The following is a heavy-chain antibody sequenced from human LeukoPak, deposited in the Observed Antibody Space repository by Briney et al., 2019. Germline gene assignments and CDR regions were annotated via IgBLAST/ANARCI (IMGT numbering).Heavy chain of an antibody. CDR3: ASAGDRDYYDSSGYYVG. Sequence: GGSLRLSCAASGFTFSSYAMSWVRQAPGKGLAWASAISGSGGRTYYADSVKGRFTISRDNAKNSLYLQMNSLRAEDTAVYYCASAGDRDYYDSSGYYVGWGQGTLVTVSS. CDR1: GFTFSSYA. CDR2: ISGSGGRT. D-gene: IGHD3-22*01. V-gene: IGHV3-23*01. J-gene: IGHJ4*02.